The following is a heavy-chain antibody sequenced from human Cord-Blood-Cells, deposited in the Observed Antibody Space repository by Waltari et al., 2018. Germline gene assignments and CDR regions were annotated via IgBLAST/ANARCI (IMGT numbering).Heavy chain of an antibody. V-gene: IGHV4-34*01. D-gene: IGHD1-26*01. Sequence: VQLQQWGAGLLKPLETLSLTCAVYGGSLSGYYWCWIRQHPGKGLEWLGEINHSGSTNYNPSFRKRVTISVDTSKNQFYLKLCSVTAANTGVYYCARGELFFDYWGQGTLVTVSS. CDR2: INHSGST. CDR1: GGSLSGYY. J-gene: IGHJ4*02. CDR3: ARGELFFDY.